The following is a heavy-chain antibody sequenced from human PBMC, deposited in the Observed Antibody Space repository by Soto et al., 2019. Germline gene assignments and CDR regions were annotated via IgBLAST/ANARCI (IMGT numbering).Heavy chain of an antibody. Sequence: PGGSLRLSCAASGFTFSSYNMNWVRQSPGKGLEWVSAIGVSHSHIHYADSVKGRFTISRDDAKNSLYLQMNSLRAEDTGVYYCARRSSSWYFDYWGQGTLVTVSS. J-gene: IGHJ4*02. V-gene: IGHV3-21*06. CDR1: GFTFSSYN. CDR3: ARRSSSWYFDY. CDR2: IGVSHSHI. D-gene: IGHD6-13*01.